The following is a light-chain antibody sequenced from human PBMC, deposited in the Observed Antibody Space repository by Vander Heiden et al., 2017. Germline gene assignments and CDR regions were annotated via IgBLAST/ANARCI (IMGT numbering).Light chain of an antibody. V-gene: IGKV1-5*01. CDR3: QQYNSYSSLT. CDR2: DAS. CDR1: QSMSSW. Sequence: DIQMTQSLSTLSASVGDRVTITCRASQSMSSWLAWYKQKPGKAPKLLIYDASSLERGVPSRFSGSGSGTEFTLTISSLQPDDFATYYCQQYNSYSSLTFGGGTKVEIK. J-gene: IGKJ4*01.